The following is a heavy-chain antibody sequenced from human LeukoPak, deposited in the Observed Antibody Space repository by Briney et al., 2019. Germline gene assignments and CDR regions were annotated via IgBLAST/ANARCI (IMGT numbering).Heavy chain of an antibody. V-gene: IGHV3-53*01. J-gene: IGHJ4*02. Sequence: PGGSLRLSCAASGFTVITNDVTWVRQAPGKGLEWVSVLYSDGNTKYADSVQGRFTISRDNSKNTLYLEMNSLSPDDTAVYYCARGVEPLAANTLAYWGQGTLVTVSS. CDR1: GFTVITND. CDR2: LYSDGNT. CDR3: ARGVEPLAANTLAY. D-gene: IGHD1-14*01.